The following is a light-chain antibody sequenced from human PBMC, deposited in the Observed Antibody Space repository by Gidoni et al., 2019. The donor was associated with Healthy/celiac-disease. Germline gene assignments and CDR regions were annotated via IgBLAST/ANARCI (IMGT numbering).Light chain of an antibody. CDR1: SSNIGSTP. CDR2: SNN. Sequence: QSVLTQQPSPSGTPWRRVTISCSGSSSNIGSTPVNWYQQLPGTAPKLLIYSNNQRPSGVPARFSGSKSGTSASLAISGLQSEDEADYYCAAWDDSLNGWVFGGGTKLTVL. CDR3: AAWDDSLNGWV. J-gene: IGLJ3*02. V-gene: IGLV1-44*01.